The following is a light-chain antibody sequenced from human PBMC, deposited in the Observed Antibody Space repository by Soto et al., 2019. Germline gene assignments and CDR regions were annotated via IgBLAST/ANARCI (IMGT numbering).Light chain of an antibody. CDR1: SSDVGGYIF. Sequence: QSVLTQPPSASGSPGQSVTISCTGTSSDVGGYIFVSWYQQHPGKAPKLIIYDVNKRPSGVPDRFSGSKYGNTASLTVSGLQAEDEGDYYCVSFAGGTYVFGTGTKVTVL. J-gene: IGLJ1*01. V-gene: IGLV2-8*01. CDR3: VSFAGGTYV. CDR2: DVN.